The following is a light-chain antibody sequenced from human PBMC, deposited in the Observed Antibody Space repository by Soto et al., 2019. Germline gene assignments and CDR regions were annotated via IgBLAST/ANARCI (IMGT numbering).Light chain of an antibody. CDR2: SNN. CDR3: AAWDDSLNGVV. J-gene: IGLJ2*01. V-gene: IGLV1-44*01. Sequence: QSVLTQPPSASGTPGQRVTISCSGSSSNIGSKTVNWYQQLPGTAPKLLIYSNNQRPSGVPDRFSGSKSGTSASLAISGLQSEDEADSYCAAWDDSLNGVVFGGGTQLTV. CDR1: SSNIGSKT.